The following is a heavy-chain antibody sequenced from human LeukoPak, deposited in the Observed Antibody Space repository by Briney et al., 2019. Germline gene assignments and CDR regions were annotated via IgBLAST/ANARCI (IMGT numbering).Heavy chain of an antibody. CDR3: ARHTDYYDSSGYLGTDYYMDV. J-gene: IGHJ6*03. CDR2: IYPGDSDT. V-gene: IGHV5-51*01. CDR1: GYSFTSYW. D-gene: IGHD3-22*01. Sequence: GESLKISCKGSGYSFTSYWVGWVRQMPGKGLEWMGIIYPGDSDTRYSPSFQGQVTISADKSISPAYLQWSSLKASDTAMYYCARHTDYYDSSGYLGTDYYMDVWGKGTTVTVSS.